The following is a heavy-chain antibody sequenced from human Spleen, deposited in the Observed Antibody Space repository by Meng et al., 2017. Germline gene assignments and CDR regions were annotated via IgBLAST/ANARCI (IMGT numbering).Heavy chain of an antibody. D-gene: IGHD6-13*01. CDR1: GGSISSYY. Sequence: VQLQESGPGLVKPSETLSLTCTVSGGSISSYYWSWIRQPPGKGLEWIGYIYYSGSTNYNPSLKSRVTISVDTSKNQFSLKLSSVTAADTAVYYCARSIAAVPFDYWGQGTLVTVSS. CDR3: ARSIAAVPFDY. J-gene: IGHJ4*02. CDR2: IYYSGST. V-gene: IGHV4-59*12.